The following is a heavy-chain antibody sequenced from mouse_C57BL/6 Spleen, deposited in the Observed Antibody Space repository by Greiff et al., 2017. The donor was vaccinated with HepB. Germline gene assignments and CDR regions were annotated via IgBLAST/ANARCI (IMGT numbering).Heavy chain of an antibody. CDR3: ARFITTVVPYAMDY. V-gene: IGHV1-81*01. CDR1: GYTFTSYG. J-gene: IGHJ4*01. D-gene: IGHD1-1*01. Sequence: VMLVESGAELARPGASVKLSCKASGYTFTSYGISWVKQRTGQGLEWIGEIYPRSGNTYYNEKFKGKATLTADKSSSTAYMELRSLTSEDSAVYFCARFITTVVPYAMDYWGQGTSVTVSS. CDR2: IYPRSGNT.